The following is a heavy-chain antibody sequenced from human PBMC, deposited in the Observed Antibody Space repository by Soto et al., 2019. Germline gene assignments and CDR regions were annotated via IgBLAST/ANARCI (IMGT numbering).Heavy chain of an antibody. CDR2: ISGSGGST. CDR1: GFSFSSYA. J-gene: IGHJ4*02. V-gene: IGHV3-23*01. CDR3: AKALGYCSGGSCPVPPFHY. Sequence: PGGSLRLSCAASGFSFSSYAMGGVRQAPGKGLEWVSGISGSGGSTYYADSVKGRFTISRDNSKNTVYLQMNSLRAEDTAVYYCAKALGYCSGGSCPVPPFHYWGQGALVTVSS. D-gene: IGHD2-15*01.